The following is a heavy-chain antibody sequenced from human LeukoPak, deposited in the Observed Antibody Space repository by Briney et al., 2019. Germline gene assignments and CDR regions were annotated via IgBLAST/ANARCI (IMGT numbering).Heavy chain of an antibody. V-gene: IGHV3-43*02. CDR3: AKVGLGYCGGDCYRPYYFDY. Sequence: HTGGSLRLSCAASGFTFDDYAMHWVRQAPGKGLEWVSLISGDGGSTYYADSVKGRFTISRDNSKNSLYLQMNSLRTEDTALYYCAKVGLGYCGGDCYRPYYFDYWGQGTLVTVSS. D-gene: IGHD2-21*02. J-gene: IGHJ4*02. CDR2: ISGDGGST. CDR1: GFTFDDYA.